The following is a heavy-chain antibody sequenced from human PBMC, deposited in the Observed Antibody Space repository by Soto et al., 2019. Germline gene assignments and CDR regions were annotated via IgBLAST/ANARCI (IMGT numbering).Heavy chain of an antibody. J-gene: IGHJ6*02. CDR1: GYTFTSYY. CDR2: INPSGGST. D-gene: IGHD6-13*01. V-gene: IGHV1-46*01. Sequence: ASVKVSCKASGYTFTSYYMHWVRQAPGQGLEWMGIINPSGGSTSYAQKFQGRVTMTRDTSTSTVFMELSSLRSEDTAVYYFARAGGLQQQPNRYYYYGMDVWGQGTTVTVSS. CDR3: ARAGGLQQQPNRYYYYGMDV.